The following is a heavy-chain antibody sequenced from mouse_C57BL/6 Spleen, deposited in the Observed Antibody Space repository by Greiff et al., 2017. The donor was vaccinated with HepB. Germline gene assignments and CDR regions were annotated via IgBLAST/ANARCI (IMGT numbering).Heavy chain of an antibody. CDR1: GYTFTDYY. J-gene: IGHJ2*01. Sequence: VQLQQSGPVLVKPGASVKMSCKASGYTFTDYYMNWVKQSHGKSLEWIGVINPYNGGTSYNQKFKGKATLTVDKSSSTAYMELNSLTSEDSAVYYCARWGTTVVGRDYWGQGTTLTVSS. CDR2: INPYNGGT. D-gene: IGHD1-1*01. CDR3: ARWGTTVVGRDY. V-gene: IGHV1-19*01.